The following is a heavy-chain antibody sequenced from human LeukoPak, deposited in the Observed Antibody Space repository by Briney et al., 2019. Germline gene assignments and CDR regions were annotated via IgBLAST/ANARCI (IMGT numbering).Heavy chain of an antibody. CDR1: GGSISSSSYY. CDR2: IYYSGST. CDR3: ARDSVMGLLRISVGWFDP. V-gene: IGHV4-39*07. D-gene: IGHD1-26*01. Sequence: PSETLSLTCTVSGGSISSSSYYWGWIRQPPGKGLEGIGSIYYSGSTNYNPSLKSRVTMSVDTSKNQFSLKLSSVTAADTAVYYCARDSVMGLLRISVGWFDPWGQGTLVTVSS. J-gene: IGHJ5*02.